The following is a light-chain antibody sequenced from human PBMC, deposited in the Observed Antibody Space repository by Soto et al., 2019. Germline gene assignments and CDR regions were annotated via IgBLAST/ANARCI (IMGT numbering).Light chain of an antibody. Sequence: QSVLTQPPSVSGAPGQRVTISCTGSSSNIGAGYGVHWYQQLPGTAPKLLIYGNINRPSGVPDRFSGSKSGTSASLAITGLQADDEADYYCQSYDSSLSGSVFGGGTKVTVL. J-gene: IGLJ3*02. CDR2: GNI. CDR1: SSNIGAGYG. CDR3: QSYDSSLSGSV. V-gene: IGLV1-40*01.